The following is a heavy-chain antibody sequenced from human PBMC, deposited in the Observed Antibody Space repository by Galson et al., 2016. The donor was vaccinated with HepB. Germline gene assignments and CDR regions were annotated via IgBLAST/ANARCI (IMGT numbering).Heavy chain of an antibody. J-gene: IGHJ4*02. CDR1: GFDLSNSY. Sequence: SLRLSCAASGFDLSNSYMSWVRQAPGKGLEWVSVIYAGGTTLYVDSVEGRFTISRLDSKNILYLQMNSLRPDDTAVYFCARENVAGRRIDSWGQGTLVTGSS. CDR3: ARENVAGRRIDS. CDR2: IYAGGTT. D-gene: IGHD6-6*01. V-gene: IGHV3-53*04.